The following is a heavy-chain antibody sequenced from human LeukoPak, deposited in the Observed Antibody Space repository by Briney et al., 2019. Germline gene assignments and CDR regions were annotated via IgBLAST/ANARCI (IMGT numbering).Heavy chain of an antibody. D-gene: IGHD3-10*01. J-gene: IGHJ4*02. CDR2: ISGSGGST. V-gene: IGHV3-23*01. CDR3: AKDLLNYYGSGSYYNPTPFDY. Sequence: PGGSLRLSWAASGFTFSSYAMSWVRQAPGKGLEWVSAISGSGGSTYYADSVKGRFTISRDNSKNTLYLQMNSLRAEDTAVYYCAKDLLNYYGSGSYYNPTPFDYWGQGTLDTVSS. CDR1: GFTFSSYA.